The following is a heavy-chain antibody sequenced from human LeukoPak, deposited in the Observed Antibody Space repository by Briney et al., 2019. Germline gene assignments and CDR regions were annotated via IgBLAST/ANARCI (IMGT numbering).Heavy chain of an antibody. CDR3: ATGGGGSYFDY. CDR1: GGSISSSNYY. CDR2: IYCSGST. J-gene: IGHJ4*02. D-gene: IGHD3-16*01. V-gene: IGHV4-39*01. Sequence: SETLSLTCTVSGGSISSSNYYWGWIRQPPGKGLEWIGSIYCSGSTYYNPSLKSRVTISVDTSKNQFSLKLSSVTAADTAVYYCATGGGGSYFDYWGQGTLVTVSS.